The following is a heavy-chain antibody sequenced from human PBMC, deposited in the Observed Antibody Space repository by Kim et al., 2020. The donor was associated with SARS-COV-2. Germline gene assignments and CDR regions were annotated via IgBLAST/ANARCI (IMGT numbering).Heavy chain of an antibody. CDR3: ARDYDFWSGYGGYYGMDV. D-gene: IGHD3-3*01. J-gene: IGHJ6*02. V-gene: IGHV3-48*03. Sequence: GRFTISRDNAKNSLYLQMNSLRAEDTAVYYCARDYDFWSGYGGYYGMDVWGQGTTVTVSS.